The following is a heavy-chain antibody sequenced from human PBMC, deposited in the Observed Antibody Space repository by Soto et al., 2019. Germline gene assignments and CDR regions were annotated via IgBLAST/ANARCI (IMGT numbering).Heavy chain of an antibody. V-gene: IGHV4-34*01. D-gene: IGHD2-15*01. CDR3: ARGRDIVVVVAAPYYYMDV. Sequence: QVQLQQWGAGLLKPSETLSLTCAVYGGSFSGYYWSWIRQPPGKGLEWIGEINHSGSTNYNPSLTSRVTISVDTSKNQFSLKLSSVTAADTAVYYCARGRDIVVVVAAPYYYMDVWGKGTTVTVSS. CDR2: INHSGST. CDR1: GGSFSGYY. J-gene: IGHJ6*03.